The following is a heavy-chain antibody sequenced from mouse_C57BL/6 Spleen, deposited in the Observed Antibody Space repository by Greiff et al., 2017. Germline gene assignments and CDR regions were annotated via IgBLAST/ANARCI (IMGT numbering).Heavy chain of an antibody. V-gene: IGHV3-6*01. CDR3: AIYYGSSYGYFDY. J-gene: IGHJ2*01. Sequence: VQLKESGPGLVKPSQSLSLTCSVTGYSITSGYYWNWIRQFPGNKLEWMGYISYDGSNNYNPSLKNRISITRDTSKNQFFLKLNSVTTEDTATYYCAIYYGSSYGYFDYWGQGTTLTVSS. CDR1: GYSITSGYY. D-gene: IGHD1-1*01. CDR2: ISYDGSN.